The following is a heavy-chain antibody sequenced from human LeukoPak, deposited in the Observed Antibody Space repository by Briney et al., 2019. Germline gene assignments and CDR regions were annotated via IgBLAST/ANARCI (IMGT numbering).Heavy chain of an antibody. CDR3: ATAAGIVGGYFDY. V-gene: IGHV1-24*01. J-gene: IGHJ4*02. D-gene: IGHD1-26*01. CDR1: GYTLTELS. CDR2: FDPEDGET. Sequence: ASVKVSCKVSGYTLTELSMHWVRQAPGKGLEWMGGFDPEDGETICAQKFQGRVTMTEDTSTDTAYMELSSLRSEDTAVYYCATAAGIVGGYFDYWGQGTLVTVSS.